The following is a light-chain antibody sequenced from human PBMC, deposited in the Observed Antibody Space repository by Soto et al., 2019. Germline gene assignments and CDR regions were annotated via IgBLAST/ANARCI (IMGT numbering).Light chain of an antibody. Sequence: EIVLTQSPGTLSLSPGERATLSCRASQTIISSHLAWYQQKPGQAPRLLMFRTSSRATGFPARFSGSGSGTEFNLTISSLQSEDFGVYYCQQYNNWPRATFGGGTKVDIK. CDR3: QQYNNWPRAT. J-gene: IGKJ4*01. V-gene: IGKV3-15*01. CDR1: QTIISSH. CDR2: RTS.